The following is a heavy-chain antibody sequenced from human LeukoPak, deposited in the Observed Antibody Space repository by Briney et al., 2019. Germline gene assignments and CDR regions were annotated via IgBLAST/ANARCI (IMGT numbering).Heavy chain of an antibody. D-gene: IGHD2-2*01. V-gene: IGHV3-30-3*01. J-gene: IGHJ4*02. CDR2: ISYDGSNK. Sequence: PRGSLRLSCAASGFTFSSYAMHWVRQAPGKGLEWVAVISYDGSNKYYADSVKGRFSISRDSSKNTLYLQMNSLRAEDTAVYYCARGYCSSTSCPAGLDYWGQGTLVTVSS. CDR1: GFTFSSYA. CDR3: ARGYCSSTSCPAGLDY.